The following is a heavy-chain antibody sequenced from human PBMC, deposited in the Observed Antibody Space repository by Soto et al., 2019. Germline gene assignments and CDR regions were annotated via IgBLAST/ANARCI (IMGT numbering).Heavy chain of an antibody. J-gene: IGHJ6*02. Sequence: GGSLRLSCAASGFAFSTYAMSWVRQAPGKGLEWVASVSVRDGRTFYADSVKGRFTVSRDNSENTMYLQMNSLRAEDTALYYCAKEVKQWVAEYYYCYGLDVWGQGTTVTVS. CDR3: AKEVKQWVAEYYYCYGLDV. V-gene: IGHV3-23*01. D-gene: IGHD6-19*01. CDR1: GFAFSTYA. CDR2: VSVRDGRT.